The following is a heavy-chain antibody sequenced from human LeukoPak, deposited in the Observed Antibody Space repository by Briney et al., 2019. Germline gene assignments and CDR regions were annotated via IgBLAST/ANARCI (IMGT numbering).Heavy chain of an antibody. Sequence: GGSLRLSCAASGFAFSVYAMNWVRQAPGKGLEWVGRARDKSRSYSTDYAATVKGRFTISRDDSKNSVYLQMNSLKTEDTAIYYCSRVGQGSAKDFDYWGQGTLVTVSS. D-gene: IGHD4/OR15-4a*01. J-gene: IGHJ4*02. CDR2: ARDKSRSYST. V-gene: IGHV3-72*01. CDR3: SRVGQGSAKDFDY. CDR1: GFAFSVYA.